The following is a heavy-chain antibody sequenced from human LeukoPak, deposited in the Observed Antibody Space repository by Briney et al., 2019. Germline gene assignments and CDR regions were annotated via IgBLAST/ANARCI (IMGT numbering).Heavy chain of an antibody. V-gene: IGHV4-39*01. D-gene: IGHD1-7*01. Sequence: SETLSLTCPVSGGSVSSSSSYWAWIRQPPGRGLEWIGSVYYSGTTYYNTSLESRVTISEDTSRNRFSLMLSSVTAADTAVYYCVRQNSDYYYYYLDVWGEGTTVIVSS. CDR1: GGSVSSSSSY. CDR3: VRQNSDYYYYYLDV. CDR2: VYYSGTT. J-gene: IGHJ6*03.